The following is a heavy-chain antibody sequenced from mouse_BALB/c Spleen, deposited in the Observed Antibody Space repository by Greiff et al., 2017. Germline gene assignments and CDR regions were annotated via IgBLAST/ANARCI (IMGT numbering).Heavy chain of an antibody. CDR2: IWGGGST. V-gene: IGHV2-2*02. Sequence: VQLVESGPGLVQPSQSLSITCTVSGFSLTSYGVHWVRQSPGKGLEWLGVIWGGGSTDYNAAFISRLSISKDNSKSQVFFKMNSLQANDTAIYYCARNKLGPLYFDYWGQGTTLTVSS. D-gene: IGHD4-1*01. CDR1: GFSLTSYG. J-gene: IGHJ2*01. CDR3: ARNKLGPLYFDY.